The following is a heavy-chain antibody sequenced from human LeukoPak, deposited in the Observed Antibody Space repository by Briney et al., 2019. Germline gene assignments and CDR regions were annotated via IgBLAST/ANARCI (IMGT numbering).Heavy chain of an antibody. D-gene: IGHD1-26*01. V-gene: IGHV3-23*01. CDR2: ISGSGGST. CDR3: AKDPHGELGRGYFQH. Sequence: GGSLRLSCAASGFTFSSYAMSWVRQAPGKGLEWVSAISGSGGSTYYADSVKGRFTISRDNSKNTLYLQMNSLRAEDTAVYYCAKDPHGELGRGYFQHWGQGTLVTVSS. CDR1: GFTFSSYA. J-gene: IGHJ1*01.